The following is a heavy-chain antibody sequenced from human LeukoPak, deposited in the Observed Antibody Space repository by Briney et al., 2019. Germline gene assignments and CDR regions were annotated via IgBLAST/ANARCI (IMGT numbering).Heavy chain of an antibody. CDR3: AADGVVAHHNWFVP. J-gene: IGHJ5*02. D-gene: IGHD2-15*01. CDR2: IVVGSGNT. V-gene: IGHV1-58*02. CDR1: GFTFTSSA. Sequence: GTSVKVSCKASGFTFTSSAMQLVRQARGQRLEWIGWIVVGSGNTNYAQKFQERVTITRDMSTSTAYMELSSLRSEDTAVYYCAADGVVAHHNWFVPWGQGTLVTVSS.